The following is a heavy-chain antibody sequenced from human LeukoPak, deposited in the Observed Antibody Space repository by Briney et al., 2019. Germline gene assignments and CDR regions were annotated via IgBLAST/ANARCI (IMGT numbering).Heavy chain of an antibody. Sequence: PGGSLRLSCAASGFTFSSYAMSWVRQAPGKGLEWVSAISGSGGSTYYADSVKGRFTISRDNSKNTLYLQMNSLRAEDTAVYYCAKGGFAIFGVVTRLHYCGQGTLVTVSS. CDR2: ISGSGGST. D-gene: IGHD3-3*02. CDR3: AKGGFAIFGVVTRLHY. V-gene: IGHV3-23*01. CDR1: GFTFSSYA. J-gene: IGHJ4*02.